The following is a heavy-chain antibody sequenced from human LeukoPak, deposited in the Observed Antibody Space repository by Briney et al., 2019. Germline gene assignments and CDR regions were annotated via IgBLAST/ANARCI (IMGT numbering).Heavy chain of an antibody. D-gene: IGHD2-2*01. CDR3: ARVGDCGRASCYAIEH. CDR1: GFTFSSYR. V-gene: IGHV3-21*01. Sequence: GGSLRPSCAASGFTFSSYRMKWVRQAPGKGLEWVSSISSSSSYIYYADSVKGRFTISRDNAKNSLYLQMNSLRAEDTAVYYCARVGDCGRASCYAIEHWGQGTLVTVSS. CDR2: ISSSSSYI. J-gene: IGHJ4*02.